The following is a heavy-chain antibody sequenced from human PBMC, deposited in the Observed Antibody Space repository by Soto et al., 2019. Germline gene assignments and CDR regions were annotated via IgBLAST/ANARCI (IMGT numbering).Heavy chain of an antibody. Sequence: ASVKVSCKASGYTFTSYAMHWVRQAPGQRLEWMGWINAGNGNTKYSQKFQGRVTITRDTSASTAYMELSSLRSEDTAVYYCARDRISWFGECTGAFDIWGQGTMVTVSS. CDR2: INAGNGNT. J-gene: IGHJ3*02. V-gene: IGHV1-3*01. CDR3: ARDRISWFGECTGAFDI. CDR1: GYTFTSYA. D-gene: IGHD3-10*01.